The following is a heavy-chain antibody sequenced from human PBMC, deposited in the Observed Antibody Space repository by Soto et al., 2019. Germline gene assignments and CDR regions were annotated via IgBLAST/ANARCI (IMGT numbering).Heavy chain of an antibody. D-gene: IGHD3-16*02. J-gene: IGHJ6*02. CDR3: ATKARVTNTLYSGMDV. V-gene: IGHV3-30*03. CDR2: ISYDGATK. Sequence: HEQLVESGEGVVHPGTSLRLSCEVSGFSFNTSGMHWVRQVPGRGLEWVAVISYDGATKCYGENLKGRFTFSRDNSKNTLCLHIKGLRAEDTVVDYCATKARVTNTLYSGMDVWGHGTTVTVSS. CDR1: GFSFNTSG.